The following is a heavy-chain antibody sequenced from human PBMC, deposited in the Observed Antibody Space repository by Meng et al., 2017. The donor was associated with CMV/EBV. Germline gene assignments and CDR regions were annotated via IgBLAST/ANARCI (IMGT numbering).Heavy chain of an antibody. J-gene: IGHJ5*02. CDR3: ARYCSSTSCYRFDP. Sequence: GESLKISCAASGFTFSDYYMSWIRQAPGKGLEWVSYISSSSSYIYYADSVKGRFTISRDNAKNSLYLQMNSLRAEDTAVYYCARYCSSTSCYRFDPWGQGTLVTVSS. CDR2: ISSSSSYI. V-gene: IGHV3-11*06. D-gene: IGHD2-2*02. CDR1: GFTFSDYY.